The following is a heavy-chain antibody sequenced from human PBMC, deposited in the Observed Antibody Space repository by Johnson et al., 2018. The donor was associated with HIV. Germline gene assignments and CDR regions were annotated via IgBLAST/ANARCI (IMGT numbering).Heavy chain of an antibody. CDR2: ISYDGSNK. Sequence: QVQLLESGGGVVQPGRSLRLSCAASGFTFSSYAMHWVRQAPGKGLEWVAVISYDGSNKYYADSVKGRFPISRDNSKNTLYLQMNSLRAEDTAVYYCARGAYYDILTGYSDAFDIWGQGTMVTVSS. V-gene: IGHV3-30-3*01. D-gene: IGHD3-9*01. CDR3: ARGAYYDILTGYSDAFDI. J-gene: IGHJ3*02. CDR1: GFTFSSYA.